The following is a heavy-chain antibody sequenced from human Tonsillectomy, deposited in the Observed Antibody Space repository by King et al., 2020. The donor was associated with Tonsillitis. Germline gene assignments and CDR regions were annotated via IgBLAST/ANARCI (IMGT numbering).Heavy chain of an antibody. CDR1: GGSISSYY. D-gene: IGHD6-13*01. Sequence: QLQESGPGLVKPSETLSLTCTDSGGSISSYYWSWIRQPPGKGLEWIGYIYYSGSTNYNPSLKSRVTISVDTSKNQFSLKLSSVTAADTAVYYCARDSGSAAAGTGYFDYWGQGTLVTVSS. CDR3: ARDSGSAAAGTGYFDY. CDR2: IYYSGST. J-gene: IGHJ4*02. V-gene: IGHV4-59*01.